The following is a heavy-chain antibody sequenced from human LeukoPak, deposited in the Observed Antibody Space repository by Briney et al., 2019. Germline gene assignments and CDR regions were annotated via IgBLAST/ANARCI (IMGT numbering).Heavy chain of an antibody. CDR2: IIPILGTA. J-gene: IGHJ6*02. Sequence: SVKVSCKASGGTFISYAISWVRQAPGQGLEWMGGIIPILGTANYAQKFQGRVTITADESTSTACMELSSLRSEDTAVYYCARDLVDYGENYYYGMDVWGQGTTVTVSS. V-gene: IGHV1-69*01. CDR1: GGTFISYA. CDR3: ARDLVDYGENYYYGMDV. D-gene: IGHD4-17*01.